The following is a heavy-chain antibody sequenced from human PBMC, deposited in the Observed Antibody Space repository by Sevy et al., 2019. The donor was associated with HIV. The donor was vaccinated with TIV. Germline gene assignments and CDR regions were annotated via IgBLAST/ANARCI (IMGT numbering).Heavy chain of an antibody. CDR1: GYSFTTYR. J-gene: IGHJ4*02. Sequence: ASVKVSCKASGYSFTTYRITWLRQAPGQGLEWMAWISPHNGDTNYVQNLQGRVTMITDTSTSTAYMELRSLRSDDTAVCCCARAYCSGGSCYSLAYWGQGTRVTVSS. CDR2: ISPHNGDT. D-gene: IGHD2-15*01. CDR3: ARAYCSGGSCYSLAY. V-gene: IGHV1-18*01.